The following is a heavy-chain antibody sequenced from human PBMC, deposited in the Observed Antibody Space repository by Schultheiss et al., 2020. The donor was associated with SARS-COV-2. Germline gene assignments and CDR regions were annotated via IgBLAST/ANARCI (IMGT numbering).Heavy chain of an antibody. CDR1: GGSFSGYY. V-gene: IGHV4-34*01. J-gene: IGHJ6*02. CDR2: IYHSGST. Sequence: SETLSLTCAVYGGSFSGYYWGWIRQPPGKGLEWIGEIYHSGSTNYNPSLKSRVTISVDTSKNQFSLKLSSVTAADTAVYYCARVSGYSYGYPYYYYYGMDVWGQGTTVTVSS. CDR3: ARVSGYSYGYPYYYYYGMDV. D-gene: IGHD5-18*01.